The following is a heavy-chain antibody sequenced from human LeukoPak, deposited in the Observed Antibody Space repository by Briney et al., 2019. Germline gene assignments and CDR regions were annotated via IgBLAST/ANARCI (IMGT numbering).Heavy chain of an antibody. CDR3: AREFRGSNNFDY. D-gene: IGHD3-10*01. CDR1: GFTFSSYG. CDR2: ISYDGSNK. Sequence: GGSLRLSCAVSGFTFSSYGMHWVRQAPGKGLEWVAVISYDGSNKYYADSVKGRFTISRDNAKNSLYLQMNSLRVEDTAVYYCAREFRGSNNFDYWGQGTLVTVSS. V-gene: IGHV3-30*03. J-gene: IGHJ4*02.